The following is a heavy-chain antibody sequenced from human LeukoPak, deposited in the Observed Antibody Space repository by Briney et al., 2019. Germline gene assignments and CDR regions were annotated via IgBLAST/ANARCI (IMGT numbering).Heavy chain of an antibody. CDR3: ARIGEGWLQLEYYFDY. V-gene: IGHV5-51*01. J-gene: IGHJ4*02. CDR2: IYPGDSDT. D-gene: IGHD5-24*01. Sequence: GESLKISCKGSGYSFNTYWIGWVRQMPGKGLEWMGIIYPGDSDTRYSPSFQGQVTISADKSISTAYLQWSSLKASDTAMYYCARIGEGWLQLEYYFDYWGQGTLVTVSS. CDR1: GYSFNTYW.